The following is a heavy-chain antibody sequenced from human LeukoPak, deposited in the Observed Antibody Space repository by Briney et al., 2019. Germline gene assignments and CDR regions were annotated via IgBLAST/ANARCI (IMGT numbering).Heavy chain of an antibody. CDR1: GFTFSSYS. D-gene: IGHD3-9*01. V-gene: IGHV3-21*01. Sequence: PGGSLRLSCAASGFTFSSYSMNWVRQAPGKGLEWVSSISSSSSYIYYADSVKGRFTISRDNAKNSLYLQMNSLRAEDTAVYYCARSKYDILTGCFDYWGQGTLVTVSS. CDR3: ARSKYDILTGCFDY. J-gene: IGHJ4*02. CDR2: ISSSSSYI.